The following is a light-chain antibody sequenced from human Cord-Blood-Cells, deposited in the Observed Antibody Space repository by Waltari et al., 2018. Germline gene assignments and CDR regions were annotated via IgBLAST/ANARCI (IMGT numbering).Light chain of an antibody. J-gene: IGLJ2*01. CDR3: QAWDSSTAV. CDR1: KLGDKY. V-gene: IGLV3-1*01. CDR2: HDS. Sequence: SYELNQPPSVSVSPGQTASITCSGAKLGDKYACWYQQKPGQSPVLVIYHDSKRPSGIPERFSGSNSGNTATLTISGTQAMDEADYYCQAWDSSTAVFGGGTKLTVL.